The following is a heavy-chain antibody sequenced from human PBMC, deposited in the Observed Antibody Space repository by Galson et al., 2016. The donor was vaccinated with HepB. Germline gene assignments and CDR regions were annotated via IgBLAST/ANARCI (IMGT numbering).Heavy chain of an antibody. J-gene: IGHJ4*02. CDR3: ARGKMSTLTYRSSQPK. Sequence: SLRLSCAASGFTFSSYSMNWVRQAPGKGLEWVSYISGTGSPIHYADSVKGRFTISRDNAKNSLYLQMDSLRDEDTAVYYCARGKMSTLTYRSSQPKWGQGTLVTVSS. D-gene: IGHD5/OR15-5a*01. CDR2: ISGTGSPI. CDR1: GFTFSSYS. V-gene: IGHV3-48*02.